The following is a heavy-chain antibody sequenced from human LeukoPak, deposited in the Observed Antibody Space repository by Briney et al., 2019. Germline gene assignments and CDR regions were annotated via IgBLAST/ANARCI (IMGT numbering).Heavy chain of an antibody. CDR2: ISGSGGST. D-gene: IGHD6-13*01. J-gene: IGHJ6*02. CDR1: GFTFSSYA. CDR3: AKDGRGSSSWYCMDV. V-gene: IGHV3-23*01. Sequence: GGSLRLSCAASGFTFSSYAMSWVRQAPGKGLEWVSAISGSGGSTYYADSVKGRFTISRDNSKNTLYLQMNSLRAEDTAVYYCAKDGRGSSSWYCMDVWGQGTTVTVSS.